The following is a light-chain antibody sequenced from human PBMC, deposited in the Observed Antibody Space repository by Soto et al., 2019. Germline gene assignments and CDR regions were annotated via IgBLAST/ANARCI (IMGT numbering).Light chain of an antibody. V-gene: IGKV3-11*01. Sequence: EIVLTQSPGTLSLSPGERATLSCRASQSVGDYLGWYQQKPGQAPRLLIYDASQRATGVPARFSASGSGTDFTLTISSLEPEDFAIYYCQQREDWPRAFGGGTKVEFK. CDR1: QSVGDY. J-gene: IGKJ4*01. CDR3: QQREDWPRA. CDR2: DAS.